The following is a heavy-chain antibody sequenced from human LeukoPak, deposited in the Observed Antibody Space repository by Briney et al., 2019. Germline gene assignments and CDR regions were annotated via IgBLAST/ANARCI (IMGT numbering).Heavy chain of an antibody. V-gene: IGHV4-31*01. CDR3: ARAYDSSGYYYYYYFDY. J-gene: IGHJ4*02. CDR1: GGSISSGSYY. Sequence: SETLSLTCTVSGGSISSGSYYWSWIRQHPGKGLEWIGYIHHSGSAYYNPSLKSPFTISVDTSKNQFSLNLRPATVADTAVYYCARAYDSSGYYYYYYFDYWGQGTLVTVSS. CDR2: IHHSGSA. D-gene: IGHD3-22*01.